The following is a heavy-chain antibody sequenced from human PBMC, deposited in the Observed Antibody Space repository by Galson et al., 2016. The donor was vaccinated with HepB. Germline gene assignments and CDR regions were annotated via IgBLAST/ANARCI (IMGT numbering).Heavy chain of an antibody. CDR1: GFTFSRYW. D-gene: IGHD6-19*01. J-gene: IGHJ4*02. CDR2: INQDGGNK. V-gene: IGHV3-7*01. CDR3: AREPWSRLEDNSGWSGGADC. Sequence: SLRLSCATSGFTFSRYWMSWVRQAPGKGLEWVADINQDGGNKYYVDSVKGRFTISRDNAKNSLYPQMNSLRAEDTAVYFCAREPWSRLEDNSGWSGGADCWGQGTLVTVSS.